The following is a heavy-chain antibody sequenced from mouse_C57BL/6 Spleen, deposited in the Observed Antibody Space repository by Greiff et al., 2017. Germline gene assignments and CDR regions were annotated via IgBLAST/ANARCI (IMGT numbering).Heavy chain of an antibody. D-gene: IGHD1-1*01. V-gene: IGHV5-6*01. Sequence: EVQLVESGGDLVKPGGSLKLSCAASGFTFSSYGMSWVRQTPDKRLEWVATISSGGSYTYYPDSVKGRFTISRDNAKNTLYLQMSSLKSEDTAMYYCASYYYGSSWYFDVWGTGTTVTVSS. CDR2: ISSGGSYT. J-gene: IGHJ1*03. CDR1: GFTFSSYG. CDR3: ASYYYGSSWYFDV.